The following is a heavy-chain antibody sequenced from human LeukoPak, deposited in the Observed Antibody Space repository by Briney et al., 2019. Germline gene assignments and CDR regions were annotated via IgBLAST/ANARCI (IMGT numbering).Heavy chain of an antibody. CDR3: GRVRPGDADY. CDR2: ISSDGSGN. V-gene: IGHV3-7*01. J-gene: IGHJ4*02. Sequence: PGESLTLSCAASGCSFSTYWMTWIRHAAGKGLEWVASISSDGSGNYYMGSVKGRFTISRDNAKNSLFLQMTSLRAEDTAVHYCGRVRPGDADYWGQGTLVTVSS. CDR1: GCSFSTYW. D-gene: IGHD1-26*01.